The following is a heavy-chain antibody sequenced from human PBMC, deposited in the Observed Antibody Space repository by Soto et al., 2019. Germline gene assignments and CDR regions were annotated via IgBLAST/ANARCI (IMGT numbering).Heavy chain of an antibody. D-gene: IGHD1-1*01. J-gene: IGHJ4*02. CDR1: GFPFSDHY. V-gene: IGHV3-72*01. CDR3: AKDRPRRTSGYFFDY. CDR2: TRNKANSYTT. Sequence: PGGSLRLSCAAAGFPFSDHYRDWVRQATGKGLEWVGRTRNKANSYTTEYAASVKGRFTISRDDSKNSLYLQMNSLKTEDTALYYCAKDRPRRTSGYFFDYWGQGTPVTVSS.